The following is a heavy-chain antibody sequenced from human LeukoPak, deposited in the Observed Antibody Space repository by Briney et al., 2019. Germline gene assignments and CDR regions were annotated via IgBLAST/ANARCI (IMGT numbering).Heavy chain of an antibody. CDR1: GGSISSYY. CDR2: IYYSGST. CDR3: ARRLALGVIARLYCGGDCYFDY. Sequence: SETLSLTCTVSGGSISSYYWSWIRQPPGKGLEWIGYIYYSGSTNYNPSLKSRVTMSVDTSKNQFSLKLSSVTAADTAVYYCARRLALGVIARLYCGGDCYFDYWGQGTLVTVSS. J-gene: IGHJ4*02. V-gene: IGHV4-59*12. D-gene: IGHD2-21*02.